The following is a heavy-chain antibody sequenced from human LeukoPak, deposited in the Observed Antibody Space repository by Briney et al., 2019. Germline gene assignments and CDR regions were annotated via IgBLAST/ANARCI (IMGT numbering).Heavy chain of an antibody. CDR1: GGSISSYY. V-gene: IGHV4-59*01. CDR2: IYYSGST. J-gene: IGHJ4*02. CDR3: ARELQDSSGYYYHYFDY. D-gene: IGHD3-22*01. Sequence: SETLSLACTVSGGSISSYYWSWIRQPPGKGLEWIGYIYYSGSTNYNPSLKSRVTISVDTSKNQFSLKLSSVTAADTAVYYCARELQDSSGYYYHYFDYWGQGTLVTVSS.